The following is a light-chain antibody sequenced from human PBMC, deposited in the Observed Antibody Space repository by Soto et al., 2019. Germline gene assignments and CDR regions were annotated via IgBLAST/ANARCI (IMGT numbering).Light chain of an antibody. J-gene: IGLJ1*01. CDR2: DVN. CDR3: TSYTRSSTYV. V-gene: IGLV2-14*03. Sequence: QSVLTQPASVSGSPGQSITISCTGTSSDIGAYNYVSWYQQHPGKAPKLMIYDVNNRPSGVSNRFSGSKSGNTASLTIPGLQAEDEADYFCTSYTRSSTYVFGTGTKVTVL. CDR1: SSDIGAYNY.